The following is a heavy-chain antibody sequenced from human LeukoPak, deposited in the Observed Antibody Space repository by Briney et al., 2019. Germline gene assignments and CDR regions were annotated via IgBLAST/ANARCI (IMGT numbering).Heavy chain of an antibody. V-gene: IGHV3-7*01. CDR3: ARDLLGPSYSHSSGWYRNDC. J-gene: IGHJ4*02. CDR1: GFTFSSYW. Sequence: PVGPLRLSCAASGFTFSSYWMSWVRQAPGKGLDWVANIKPDGSEIYYVDSVKGRFTISRDNAKNPLYLQMNSLRAEDTAVYYCARDLLGPSYSHSSGWYRNDCWGQGTLVTVSS. D-gene: IGHD6-19*01. CDR2: IKPDGSEI.